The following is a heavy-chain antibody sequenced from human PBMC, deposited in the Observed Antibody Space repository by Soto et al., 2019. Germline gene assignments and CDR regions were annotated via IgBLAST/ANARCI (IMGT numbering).Heavy chain of an antibody. Sequence: QVRLVESGGGVVQPGRSLRLSCVASGFNFKAYGIHWVRQAPGKGLGWVAVISTDGGKQHLADSVKGRFTISRDNLTNTLSLQMNHVRPEDTAVYFCAVGGGDLSLTPFDYWGQGSLVTVSS. CDR1: GFNFKAYG. V-gene: IGHV3-30-3*01. D-gene: IGHD3-16*02. CDR3: AVGGGDLSLTPFDY. CDR2: ISTDGGKQ. J-gene: IGHJ4*02.